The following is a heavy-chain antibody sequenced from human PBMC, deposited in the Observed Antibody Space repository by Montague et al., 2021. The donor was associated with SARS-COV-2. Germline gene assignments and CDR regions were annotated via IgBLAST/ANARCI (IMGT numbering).Heavy chain of an antibody. D-gene: IGHD5-18*01. J-gene: IGHJ2*01. CDR1: GGSINTGGYY. V-gene: IGHV4-61*02. CDR3: ARDPGYTSFTRWYFDL. CDR2: IYSSGST. Sequence: TLSLTCTVSGGSINTGGYYWNWLRQSAGKGLEWIVRIYSSGSTNSRPSLKSRVTISLDTSKNQFSLWLSSVTAADTAVYSCARDPGYTSFTRWYFDLWGPGTLVTVSS.